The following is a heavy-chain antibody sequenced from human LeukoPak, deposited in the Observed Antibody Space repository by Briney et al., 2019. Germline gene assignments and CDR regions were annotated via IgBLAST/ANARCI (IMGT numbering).Heavy chain of an antibody. Sequence: GGSLRLSCAASGFTFSSYWMHWVRQAPGKGLEWVAFIRYDGSNKYYADSVKGRFTISRDNSKNTLYLQMNSLRAEDTAVYYCAKVRIVVPWDAFDIWGQGTMVTVSS. J-gene: IGHJ3*02. CDR1: GFTFSSYW. CDR2: IRYDGSNK. V-gene: IGHV3-30*02. CDR3: AKVRIVVPWDAFDI. D-gene: IGHD3-22*01.